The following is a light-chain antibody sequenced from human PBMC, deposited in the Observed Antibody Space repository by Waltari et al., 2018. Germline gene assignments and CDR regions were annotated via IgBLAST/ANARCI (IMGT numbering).Light chain of an antibody. CDR1: SSDVGGYNY. CDR2: DVT. Sequence: QSALTQPASVSGSPGQSITISCTGTSSDVGGYNYVAWFQQYPGKAPKLLIYDVTNRCAGVSNRFSGSKSGNTASLTISGLQAEDEADYYCDSYTSSVTRIVGTGTKVTVL. J-gene: IGLJ1*01. V-gene: IGLV2-14*03. CDR3: DSYTSSVTRI.